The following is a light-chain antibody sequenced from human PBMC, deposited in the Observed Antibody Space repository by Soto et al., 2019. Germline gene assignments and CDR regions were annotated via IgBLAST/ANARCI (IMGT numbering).Light chain of an antibody. V-gene: IGKV3-20*01. CDR2: GAS. J-gene: IGKJ2*01. CDR3: QQYGGSPFT. Sequence: EIVLTQSPGILSLSPRERATLSCRASQSIFNNYLAWYQQKPGQAPRLLVYGASFRATGIPDRFSGSGSGTDFTLTISRLEPEDFAVYYCQQYGGSPFTFGQGTRLEIK. CDR1: QSIFNNY.